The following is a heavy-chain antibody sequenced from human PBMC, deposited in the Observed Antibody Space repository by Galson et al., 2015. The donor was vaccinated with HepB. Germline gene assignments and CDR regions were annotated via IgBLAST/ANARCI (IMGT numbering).Heavy chain of an antibody. Sequence: SLRLSCAASGFTFSSYGMHWVRQAPGKGLEWVAVISYDGSNKYYADSVKGRFTISGDNSKNTLYLQMNSLRAEDTAVYYCAKEDYGDYPPDYWGQGTLVTVSS. V-gene: IGHV3-30*18. D-gene: IGHD4-17*01. J-gene: IGHJ4*02. CDR2: ISYDGSNK. CDR1: GFTFSSYG. CDR3: AKEDYGDYPPDY.